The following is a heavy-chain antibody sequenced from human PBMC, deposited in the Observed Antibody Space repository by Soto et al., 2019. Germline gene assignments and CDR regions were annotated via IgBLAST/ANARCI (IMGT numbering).Heavy chain of an antibody. CDR1: GFTVSSNY. CDR2: IYSGGST. Sequence: HPGGSLRLSCAASGFTVSSNYMSWVRQAPGKGLEWVSVIYSGGSTYYADSVKGRFTISRDNSKNTLYLQMNSLRAEDTAVYYCASTSESDAARLYYYYGMDVWGQGTTVTVSS. CDR3: ASTSESDAARLYYYYGMDV. D-gene: IGHD6-6*01. J-gene: IGHJ6*02. V-gene: IGHV3-53*01.